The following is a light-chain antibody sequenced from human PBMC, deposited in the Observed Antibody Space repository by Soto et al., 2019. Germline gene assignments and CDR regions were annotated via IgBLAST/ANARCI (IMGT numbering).Light chain of an antibody. J-gene: IGKJ5*01. Sequence: EIVLTQSPGTLSLSPGARATLSCRASQSVSSSYLAWYQQKAGQAPRLLIYGASSRATGIPDRFSGSVSGTDFTLTISRLEPEDFAVYYGQQYGSSPPITFGQGTRLEIK. V-gene: IGKV3-20*01. CDR3: QQYGSSPPIT. CDR1: QSVSSSY. CDR2: GAS.